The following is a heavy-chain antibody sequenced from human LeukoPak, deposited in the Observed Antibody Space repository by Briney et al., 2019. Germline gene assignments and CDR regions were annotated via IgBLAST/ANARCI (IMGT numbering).Heavy chain of an antibody. CDR1: GGSISSSNW. Sequence: PSETLSLTCAVSGGSISSSNWWSWVRQPPGKGLEWIGEIYHSGSTNYNPSLKSRVTISVDKSKNQFSLKLSSVTAADTAVYYCARVHKTRNTMVRGSTNWFDPWGQGTLVTVSS. J-gene: IGHJ5*02. CDR3: ARVHKTRNTMVRGSTNWFDP. V-gene: IGHV4-4*02. CDR2: IYHSGST. D-gene: IGHD3-10*01.